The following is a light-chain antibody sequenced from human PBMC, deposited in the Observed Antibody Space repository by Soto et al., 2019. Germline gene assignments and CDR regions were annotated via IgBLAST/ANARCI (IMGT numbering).Light chain of an antibody. J-gene: IGKJ2*01. CDR1: QSVTSNY. CDR3: QQYGSSPYT. V-gene: IGKV3-20*01. CDR2: GAS. Sequence: EIVLTQSPGTLHLSPGERATLSCRASQSVTSNYLAWYQQKPGQAPRLLIFGASSRATGIPDRFSGSGSGTDLTLTITRLEPEDFAVYYCQQYGSSPYTFGQGTKLEIK.